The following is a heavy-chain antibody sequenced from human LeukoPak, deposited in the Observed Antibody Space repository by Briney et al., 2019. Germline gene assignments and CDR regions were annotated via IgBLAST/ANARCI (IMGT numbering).Heavy chain of an antibody. CDR2: ISTSGGST. CDR1: GFTFSSYW. J-gene: IGHJ3*02. V-gene: IGHV3-23*01. Sequence: GGSLRLSCAASGFTFSSYWMSWVRQAPGKGLEWVSTISTSGGSTYYADSVKGRFTISRDNSKNTLWLQTDSLRAEDTAVYYCAKPGFWSGPDAFDIWGQGTMVTVSS. CDR3: AKPGFWSGPDAFDI. D-gene: IGHD3-3*01.